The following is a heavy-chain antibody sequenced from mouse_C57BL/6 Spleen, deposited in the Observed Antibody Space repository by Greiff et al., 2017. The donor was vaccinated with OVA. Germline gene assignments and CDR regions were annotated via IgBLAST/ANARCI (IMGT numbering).Heavy chain of an antibody. J-gene: IGHJ4*01. CDR3: ARGNLYAMDY. CDR2: INPGSGGP. CDR1: GYAFTNYL. V-gene: IGHV1-54*01. Sequence: VKLQQSGAELVRPGTSVKVSCKASGYAFTNYLIEWVKQRPGQGLEWIGVINPGSGGPNYNEKFKGKATLTADKSSSTAYMQLSSLTSEDSAVYFCARGNLYAMDYWGQGTSVTVSS. D-gene: IGHD2-1*01.